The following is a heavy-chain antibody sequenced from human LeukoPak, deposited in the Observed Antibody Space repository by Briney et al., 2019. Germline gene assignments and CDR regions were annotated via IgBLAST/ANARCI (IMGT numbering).Heavy chain of an antibody. CDR3: ARTTEAHSWRTRYYDYYMDV. Sequence: SETLSLTCTVSGGSISSYYLSWIRRPPGKGLEWIGYIDYSGSTNYNPSLKSRVTISVDTSKNQFSLKLSSVTAADTAVYYCARTTEAHSWRTRYYDYYMDVWGKGTTVTVSS. CDR2: IDYSGST. V-gene: IGHV4-59*01. CDR1: GGSISSYY. D-gene: IGHD6-13*01. J-gene: IGHJ6*03.